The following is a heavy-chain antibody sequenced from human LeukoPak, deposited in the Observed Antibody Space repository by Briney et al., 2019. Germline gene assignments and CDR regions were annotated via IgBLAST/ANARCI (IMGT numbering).Heavy chain of an antibody. CDR2: ISAYNGNT. CDR3: ARGPGWSHAFDI. J-gene: IGHJ3*02. CDR1: GYTFTSHG. V-gene: IGHV1-18*01. Sequence: ASVNVSCKASGYTFTSHGISWVRQAPGQGLEWMGWISAYNGNTNYAQKLQGRVSMTRNTSISTAYMELSSLRSEDTAVYYCARGPGWSHAFDIWGQGTMVTVSS. D-gene: IGHD2-15*01.